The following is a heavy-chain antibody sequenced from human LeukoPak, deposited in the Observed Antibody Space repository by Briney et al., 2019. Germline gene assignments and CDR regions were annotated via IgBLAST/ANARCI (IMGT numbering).Heavy chain of an antibody. CDR1: GVSISSSGYY. D-gene: IGHD6-6*01. CDR2: IYYSGST. J-gene: IGHJ4*02. Sequence: SETLSLTCTVSGVSISSSGYYWGWIRQPPGKGLEWIGSIYYSGSTYYNPSLKSRVIISADTSKNQFSLKLSSVTAADTAVYYCARRLSSSDFDHWGQGTLVTVSS. V-gene: IGHV4-39*01. CDR3: ARRLSSSDFDH.